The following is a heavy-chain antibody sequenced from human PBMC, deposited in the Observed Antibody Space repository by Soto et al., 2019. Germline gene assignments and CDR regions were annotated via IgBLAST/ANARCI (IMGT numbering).Heavy chain of an antibody. CDR1: GFTLTNYF. V-gene: IGHV3-11*01. CDR2: INNRGSAI. Sequence: QVQLVDSGGGLVKPGGSLRLSCTASGFTLTNYFVSWIRQAPGKGLEWIAYINNRGSAIYYTDSVKGRFTISRDNAKNSLFLKMDSLRAEDTAVYYCASQLWSHDAFDVWGRGTMVNVSS. J-gene: IGHJ3*01. D-gene: IGHD1-1*01. CDR3: ASQLWSHDAFDV.